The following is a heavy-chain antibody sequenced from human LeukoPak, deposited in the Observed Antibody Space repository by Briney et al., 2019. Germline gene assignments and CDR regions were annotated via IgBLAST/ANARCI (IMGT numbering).Heavy chain of an antibody. D-gene: IGHD2-15*01. Sequence: PGGSLRLSCAASGFTFSNYAMYWVRRAPVKGLEWVAVISYDGNNKHNADSVNARFTISRDNSKNMSYLQVNSLRPEDTAVYFCARDRDRDIIGDGMDAWGKGTTVTVSS. CDR1: GFTFSNYA. J-gene: IGHJ6*04. CDR2: ISYDGNNK. CDR3: ARDRDRDIIGDGMDA. V-gene: IGHV3-30*04.